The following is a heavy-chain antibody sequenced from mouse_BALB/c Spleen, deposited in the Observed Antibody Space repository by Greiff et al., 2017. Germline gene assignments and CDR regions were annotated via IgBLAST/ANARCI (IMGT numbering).Heavy chain of an antibody. D-gene: IGHD1-3*01. CDR3: ARSSGQDYFDY. CDR1: GFTFSSFG. J-gene: IGHJ2*01. Sequence: EVKVVESGGGLVQPGGSRKLSCAASGFTFSSFGMHWVRQAPEKGLEWVAYISSGSSTIYYADTVKGRFTISRDNPKNTLFLQMTSLRSEDTAMYYCARSSGQDYFDYWGQGTTLTVSS. V-gene: IGHV5-17*02. CDR2: ISSGSSTI.